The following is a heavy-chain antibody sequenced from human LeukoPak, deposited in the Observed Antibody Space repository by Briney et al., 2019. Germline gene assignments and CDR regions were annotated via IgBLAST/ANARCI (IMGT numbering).Heavy chain of an antibody. CDR1: GGSFSGYY. CDR3: AKHHILTGYYFFTPFFDY. Sequence: SETLSLTCAVYGGSFSGYYWSWIRQPPGKGLEWIGEISHSGSTNYNPSLKSRVTISVDTSKNQFSLNVSSVSAADTAVYHCAKHHILTGYYFFTPFFDYWSQGTLVTVSS. D-gene: IGHD3-9*01. CDR2: ISHSGST. J-gene: IGHJ4*02. V-gene: IGHV4-34*01.